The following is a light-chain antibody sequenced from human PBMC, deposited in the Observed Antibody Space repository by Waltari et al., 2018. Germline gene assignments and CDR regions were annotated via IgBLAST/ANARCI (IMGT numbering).Light chain of an antibody. CDR2: EDN. CDR1: ALPKKY. J-gene: IGLJ2*01. CDR3: YSTDSSGNHRV. V-gene: IGLV3-10*01. Sequence: SYELTQPPSVSVSPGQTARITCSGDALPKKYAFWYQQQTGQAPVLVIYEDNKRPSGIPGRISGSSAGTMATLTVSGAQVEDEADYYCYSTDSSGNHRVFGGGTRLTVL.